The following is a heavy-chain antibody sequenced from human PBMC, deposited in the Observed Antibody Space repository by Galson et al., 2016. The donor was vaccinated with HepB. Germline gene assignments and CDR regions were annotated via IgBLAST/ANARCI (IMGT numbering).Heavy chain of an antibody. Sequence: SETLSLTCTVSTASITNFYWSWIRQSPEKALEWIGYVHYSGSTNYNPSLKSRVTISLDTSKNQFSLTLRSVTAADTAVYYCARDRSYYDSSFGYWVPGTLVTVSS. J-gene: IGHJ4*02. CDR3: ARDRSYYDSSFGY. D-gene: IGHD3-22*01. CDR2: VHYSGST. V-gene: IGHV4-59*01. CDR1: TASITNFY.